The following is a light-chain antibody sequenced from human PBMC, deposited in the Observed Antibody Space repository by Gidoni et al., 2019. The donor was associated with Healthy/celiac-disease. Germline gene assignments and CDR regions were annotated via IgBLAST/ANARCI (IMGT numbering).Light chain of an antibody. CDR1: QSVSSSY. CDR2: GAS. V-gene: IGKV3-20*01. J-gene: IGKJ3*01. CDR3: QQYGSSPLFT. Sequence: EIGLTESPGPLSLSPGERATLSCRARQSVSSSYLAWSQQKPGQAPRLLIYGASSRATGIPDRFSGSGSGTDFTLTISRLEPEDFAVYYCQQYGSSPLFTFGPGTKVDIK.